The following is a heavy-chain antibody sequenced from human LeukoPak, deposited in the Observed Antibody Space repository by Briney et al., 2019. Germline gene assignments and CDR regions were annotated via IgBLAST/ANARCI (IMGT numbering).Heavy chain of an antibody. CDR1: GFTFSSYA. J-gene: IGHJ4*02. CDR2: ISYDGSNK. Sequence: GRSLRLSCAASGFTFSSYAMHWVRQAPGEGLEWVAVISYDGSNKYYAGSVKGRFTISRDNSKNTLYLQMNSLRAEDTAVYYCARPASDRKYYFDYWGQGTLVTVSS. CDR3: ARPASDRKYYFDY. D-gene: IGHD1-14*01. V-gene: IGHV3-30-3*01.